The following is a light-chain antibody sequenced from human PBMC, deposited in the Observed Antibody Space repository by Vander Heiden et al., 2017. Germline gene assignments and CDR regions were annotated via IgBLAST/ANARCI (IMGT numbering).Light chain of an antibody. J-gene: IGLJ2*01. CDR2: EDN. Sequence: NFMLTQPHPVSESPGKTVTISCTGSSGSIASNYVQWYQQRPGSAPTTVIYEDNQSPSGVPDRFSGSIDSSSNSASLTISGLKTEDEADYYCQSYDSSNQGVFGGGTKLTVL. CDR3: QSYDSSNQGV. CDR1: SGSIASNY. V-gene: IGLV6-57*02.